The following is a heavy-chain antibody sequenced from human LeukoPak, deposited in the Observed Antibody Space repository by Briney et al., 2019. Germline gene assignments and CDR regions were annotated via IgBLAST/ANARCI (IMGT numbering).Heavy chain of an antibody. J-gene: IGHJ4*02. V-gene: IGHV4-31*03. D-gene: IGHD5-18*01. CDR2: IYYSGST. CDR1: GGSISSGGYY. Sequence: SQTLSLTCTVSGGSISSGGYYWTWIRQHPGQGLEWIGYIYYSGSTYYNPSLKSRVTISVDTSKNQFSLKLSSVTAADTAVYYCARLYSYGLYYFDYWGQGTLVTVSS. CDR3: ARLYSYGLYYFDY.